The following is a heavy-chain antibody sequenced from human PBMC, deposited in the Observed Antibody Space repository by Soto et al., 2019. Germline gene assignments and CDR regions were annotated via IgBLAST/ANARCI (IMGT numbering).Heavy chain of an antibody. J-gene: IGHJ4*02. CDR1: VCSTSNYY. D-gene: IGHD5-18*01. Sequence: SEPLSLTCTFSVCSTSNYYWSWIRQPPVKGLEWIGYIYYSGGTNYNPSLKSRVTIAVDTSRKQFSMKLSYVNAAETAVDYCAESGYRYDFCGPGLRVTVGS. CDR3: AESGYRYDF. V-gene: IGHV4-59*01. CDR2: IYYSGGT.